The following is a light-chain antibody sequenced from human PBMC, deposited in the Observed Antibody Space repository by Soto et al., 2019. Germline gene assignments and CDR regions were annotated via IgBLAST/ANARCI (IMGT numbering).Light chain of an antibody. Sequence: IVMTQSPATLSVSPGERATLSCWATQSVSSNLAWYQQKPGQAPRLLVYGASTRATGIPARFSGSGSGTEFTLTISSLQSEDFAVYYCQQYNKWPWTFGQGTKVEIK. J-gene: IGKJ1*01. CDR1: QSVSSN. CDR3: QQYNKWPWT. V-gene: IGKV3-15*01. CDR2: GAS.